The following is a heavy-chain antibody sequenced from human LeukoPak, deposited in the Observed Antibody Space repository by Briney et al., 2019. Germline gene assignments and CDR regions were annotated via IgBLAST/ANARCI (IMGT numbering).Heavy chain of an antibody. Sequence: GGSLRLSCAASGFTFNNAWMSWVRQAPGKGLEWVSVIYSGGSTYYADSVKGRFTISRDNSKNTLYLQMNSLRAEDTAVYYCARENTGIFGDRYYFDYWGQGTLVTVPS. CDR1: GFTFNNAW. D-gene: IGHD3-3*01. CDR3: ARENTGIFGDRYYFDY. V-gene: IGHV3-53*01. CDR2: IYSGGST. J-gene: IGHJ4*02.